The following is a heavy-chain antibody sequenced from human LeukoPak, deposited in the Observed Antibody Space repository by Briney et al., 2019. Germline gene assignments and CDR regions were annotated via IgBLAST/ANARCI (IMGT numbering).Heavy chain of an antibody. CDR1: GFTFSSYW. D-gene: IGHD2-2*02. CDR3: ARDQPTPRRAIFDY. Sequence: GRSLRLSCAASGFTFSSYWMSWVRQAPGKGLEWVANIKQDGSEKYYVDSVKGRFTISRDNAKNSLYLQMNSLGAEDTAVYYCARDQPTPRRAIFDYWGQRTLVTVSS. V-gene: IGHV3-7*01. CDR2: IKQDGSEK. J-gene: IGHJ4*02.